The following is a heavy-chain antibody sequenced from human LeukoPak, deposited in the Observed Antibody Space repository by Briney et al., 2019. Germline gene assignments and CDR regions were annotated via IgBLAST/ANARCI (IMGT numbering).Heavy chain of an antibody. CDR2: IKQDGSEK. CDR1: RFTFGSSW. Sequence: GGSLRLSCAASRFTFGSSWMSWVRQAPGKGLEWVANIKQDGSEKYYVDSVKGRFTISRDNAKNSLYLQMNSLKTEDTAVYYCTTKCGGDCYKWGQGTLVTVSS. D-gene: IGHD2-21*02. V-gene: IGHV3-7*03. J-gene: IGHJ4*02. CDR3: TTKCGGDCYK.